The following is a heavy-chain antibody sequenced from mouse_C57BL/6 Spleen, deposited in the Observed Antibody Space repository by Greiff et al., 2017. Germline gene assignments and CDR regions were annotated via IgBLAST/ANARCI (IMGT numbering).Heavy chain of an antibody. CDR3: ARPGGYIAMGC. Sequence: EVQLVESGGGLVKPGGSLKLSCAASGFTFSDYGMHWVRQAPEKGLEWVAYISSGSSTIYYADTVKGRFTISRDNAKNTLFLQMTSLRSEDTAMYYCARPGGYIAMGCWGQGASVTVSS. CDR1: GFTFSDYG. D-gene: IGHD2-2*01. V-gene: IGHV5-17*01. CDR2: ISSGSSTI. J-gene: IGHJ4*01.